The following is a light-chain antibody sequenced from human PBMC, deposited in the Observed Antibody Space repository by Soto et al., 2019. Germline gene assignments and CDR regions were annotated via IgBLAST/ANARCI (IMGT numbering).Light chain of an antibody. CDR2: GAS. Sequence: EIVMTQSPGTLSVSPGERGTLSCRASQSVTTKIAWYQQKPGQAPRLLIYGASTRAAGIPARFSGSGSGTEFNLTISSLQSEDFGVYYCQQYNAWPLGAYTFGQGTKLEIK. J-gene: IGKJ2*01. CDR3: QQYNAWPLGAYT. CDR1: QSVTTK. V-gene: IGKV3D-15*01.